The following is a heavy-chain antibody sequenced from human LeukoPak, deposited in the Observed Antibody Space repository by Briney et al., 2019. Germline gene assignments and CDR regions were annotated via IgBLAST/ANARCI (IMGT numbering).Heavy chain of an antibody. V-gene: IGHV4-34*01. J-gene: IGHJ6*03. CDR2: INHSGST. D-gene: IGHD4-17*01. CDR1: GGSFSGYY. Sequence: SETLSLTCAVYGGSFSGYYWSGIRQPPGKGLEWIGEINHSGSTNYNPSLKSRVTISVDTSKNQFSLKLSSVTAADTAVYYCATSVGDYYYYYYYYMDVWGKGTTVTVSS. CDR3: ATSVGDYYYYYYYYMDV.